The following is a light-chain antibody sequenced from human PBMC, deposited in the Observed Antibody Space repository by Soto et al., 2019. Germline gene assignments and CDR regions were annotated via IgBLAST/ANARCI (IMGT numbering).Light chain of an antibody. J-gene: IGKJ5*01. V-gene: IGKV3-20*01. Sequence: EIVLTQSPATLSLSPGARATLSCRASQSVSSRLAWYQQKPGQAPRLLISGASSRATGIPDRFSGSGSGTDLTITISRLEPEDFELYGCQQYVTSAITFGQGTRLEIK. CDR1: QSVSSR. CDR3: QQYVTSAIT. CDR2: GAS.